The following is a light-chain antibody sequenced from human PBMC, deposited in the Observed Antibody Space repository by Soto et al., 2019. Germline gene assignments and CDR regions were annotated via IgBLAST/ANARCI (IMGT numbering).Light chain of an antibody. V-gene: IGLV2-14*01. Sequence: QSALTQPASVSGSPGQSITISCTGTSSDVGGYNYVSWYQQHPGKAPKLMIYDVSIRPSGVSNRFSGSKSGNTASLTISGLQADDEADYYCSSYTFSRDVVFGGGTKLTVL. CDR2: DVS. CDR3: SSYTFSRDVV. J-gene: IGLJ2*01. CDR1: SSDVGGYNY.